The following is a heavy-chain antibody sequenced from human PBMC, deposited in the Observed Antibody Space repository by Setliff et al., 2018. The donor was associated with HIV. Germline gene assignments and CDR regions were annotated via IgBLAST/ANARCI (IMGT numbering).Heavy chain of an antibody. CDR3: ARDDHYYDSGSLYSDWYFDL. D-gene: IGHD3-10*01. J-gene: IGHJ2*01. V-gene: IGHV1-24*01. CDR2: FDPQDGKT. CDR1: GYTLTEVS. Sequence: ASVKVSCKISGYTLTEVSMHWVRQAPGKGLGWMGYFDPQDGKTIYAQKFQGRVTMTEDTSTYTAYMELSSLRSEDTAVYYCARDDHYYDSGSLYSDWYFDLWGRGTLVTVSS.